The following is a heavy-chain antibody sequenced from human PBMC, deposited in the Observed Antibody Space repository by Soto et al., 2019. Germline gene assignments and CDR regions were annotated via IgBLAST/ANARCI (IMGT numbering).Heavy chain of an antibody. CDR1: GGSISSYY. CDR2: IYYSGST. J-gene: IGHJ4*02. V-gene: IGHV4-59*08. D-gene: IGHD3-10*01. Sequence: PSETLSLTCTVSGGSISSYYWSWIRQPPGKGLEWIGYIYYSGSTNYNPSLKSRVTISVDTSKNQFSLKLSSVTAADTAVYYCARLQVSGSYFIFDYWGQGTLVTVSS. CDR3: ARLQVSGSYFIFDY.